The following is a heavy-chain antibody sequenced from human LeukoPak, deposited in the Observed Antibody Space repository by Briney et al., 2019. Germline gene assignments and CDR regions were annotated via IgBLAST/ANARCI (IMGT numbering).Heavy chain of an antibody. D-gene: IGHD1-1*01. CDR3: ARGNWNLAIFDY. V-gene: IGHV4-4*07. CDR1: GGSISSYY. J-gene: IGHJ4*02. CDR2: IFASGST. Sequence: PSETLSLTCTVSGGSISSYYWSWIRQPAGKGLEWIGRIFASGSTNYNPSLKSRVTVSVDTSKNQFSLELISVTAADMAVYYCARGNWNLAIFDYWGQGTLVTVSS.